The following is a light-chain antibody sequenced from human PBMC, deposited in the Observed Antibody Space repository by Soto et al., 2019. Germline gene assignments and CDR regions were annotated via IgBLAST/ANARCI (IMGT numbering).Light chain of an antibody. CDR3: QQYSSSPRT. V-gene: IGKV3-20*01. J-gene: IGKJ5*01. CDR1: QGVTSN. CDR2: DAS. Sequence: EIVMTQSPATLSVSPGERATLSCRASQGVTSNLAWYQQKAGRTPRLLIYDASNRATGVPDRFGGSGSGTDFSLTISRLEPEDFAVYHCQQYSSSPRTFGQGTRLEI.